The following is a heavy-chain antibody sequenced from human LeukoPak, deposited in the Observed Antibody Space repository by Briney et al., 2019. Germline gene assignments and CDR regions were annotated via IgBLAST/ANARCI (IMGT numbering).Heavy chain of an antibody. CDR1: GYTFTSYG. J-gene: IGHJ4*02. CDR3: ARGAVDTAMVTLFDY. D-gene: IGHD5-18*01. V-gene: IGHV1-18*01. Sequence: GASVKVSCKASGYTFTSYGISWVRQAPGQGLEWMGWISAHNGNTNYAQKLQGRVTMTTDTSTSTAYMELRSLRSDDTAVYYCARGAVDTAMVTLFDYWGQGTLVTVSS. CDR2: ISAHNGNT.